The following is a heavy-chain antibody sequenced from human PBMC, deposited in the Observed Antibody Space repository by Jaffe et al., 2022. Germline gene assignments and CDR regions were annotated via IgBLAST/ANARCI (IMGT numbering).Heavy chain of an antibody. CDR2: IYYTGDT. CDR3: AKGHAFDI. Sequence: QERLQESGPGLAKPSETLSLTCTVSGGSINTHSWNWIRQSPGKGLEWIGNIYYTGDTNYNPSLQSRVTMSVDTSKDQFSLNLRSVTAADTAVYYCAKGHAFDIWGQGTWVTVSS. V-gene: IGHV4-59*11. CDR1: GGSINTHS. J-gene: IGHJ3*02.